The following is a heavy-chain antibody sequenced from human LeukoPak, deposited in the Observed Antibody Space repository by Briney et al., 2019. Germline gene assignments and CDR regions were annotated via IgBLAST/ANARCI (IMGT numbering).Heavy chain of an antibody. CDR1: GGSISSGGYS. CDR3: ARELRGIRGVSYSWFDP. V-gene: IGHV4-30-2*01. CDR2: IYHSGGT. Sequence: SQTLSLTCAVSGGSISSGGYSWSWILQPPGKGLEWIGYIYHSGGTYYNPSLKSRVTISVDRSKNQFSLKLSSVTAADTAVYYCARELRGIRGVSYSWFDPWGQGTLVTVSS. J-gene: IGHJ5*02. D-gene: IGHD3-10*01.